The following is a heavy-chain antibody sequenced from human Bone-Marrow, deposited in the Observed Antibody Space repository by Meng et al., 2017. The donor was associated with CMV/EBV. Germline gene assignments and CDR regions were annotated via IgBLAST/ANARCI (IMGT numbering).Heavy chain of an antibody. V-gene: IGHV3-23*01. J-gene: IGHJ4*02. Sequence: GESLKISCAASGFTFSSYAMSWVRQAPGKGLEWVSAISGSGGSTYYADSVKGRFTISRDNSKNTLYLQMNSLRAEDTAVYYCARQVVPALPFDNWGQGTLVTVSS. D-gene: IGHD2-2*01. CDR2: ISGSGGST. CDR1: GFTFSSYA. CDR3: ARQVVPALPFDN.